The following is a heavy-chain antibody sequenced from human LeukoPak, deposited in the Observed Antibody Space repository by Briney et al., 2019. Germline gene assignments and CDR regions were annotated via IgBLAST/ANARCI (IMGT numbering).Heavy chain of an antibody. Sequence: SETLSLTRSVSGGSISSSNYYWGWIRQPPGKGLEWIGSIYYSGYTYYNPSLESRVTISVDTSKNQFSLKLSSVTAADTSVYYCAKHYMGSSYNRGLDYWGQGTLVTVSS. CDR1: GGSISSSNYY. CDR2: IYYSGYT. CDR3: AKHYMGSSYNRGLDY. J-gene: IGHJ4*02. V-gene: IGHV4-39*01. D-gene: IGHD3-10*01.